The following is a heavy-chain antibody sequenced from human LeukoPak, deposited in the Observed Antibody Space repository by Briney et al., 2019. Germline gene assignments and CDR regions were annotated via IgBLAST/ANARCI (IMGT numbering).Heavy chain of an antibody. J-gene: IGHJ4*02. CDR3: VKDQRAYSYGWFDY. D-gene: IGHD5-18*01. CDR2: ISGSGGST. Sequence: GGSLRLSCAASGFTFSSYAMSWVRQAPGKGLEWVSAISGSGGSTYYADSVKGRFTISRDNSKNTLYLQMSSLRAEDTAVYYCVKDQRAYSYGWFDYWGQGTLVTVSS. V-gene: IGHV3-23*01. CDR1: GFTFSSYA.